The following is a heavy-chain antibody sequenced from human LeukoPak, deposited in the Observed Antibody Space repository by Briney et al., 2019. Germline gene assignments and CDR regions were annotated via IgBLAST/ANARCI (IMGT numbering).Heavy chain of an antibody. D-gene: IGHD2-15*01. V-gene: IGHV4-39*01. CDR2: VYFSGST. Sequence: SETLSLTCTVSGGSISSSSYYCGLIRQPPGKGLEWIVSVYFSGSTSYNPSLKSRVTISVDTSKTQFSLKLSSVSAADTAVFYCARHSGYGSGGSCLHFDCWGQGTLVTVSS. CDR3: ARHSGYGSGGSCLHFDC. CDR1: GGSISSSSYY. J-gene: IGHJ4*02.